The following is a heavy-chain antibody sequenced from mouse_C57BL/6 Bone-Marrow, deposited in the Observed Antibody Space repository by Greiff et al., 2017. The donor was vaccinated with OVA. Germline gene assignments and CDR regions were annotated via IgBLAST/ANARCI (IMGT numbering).Heavy chain of an antibody. V-gene: IGHV1-78*01. J-gene: IGHJ4*01. CDR2: IYPRDGST. D-gene: IGHD3-2*02. CDR1: GYTFTDHT. CDR3: ARPQLRLRHYYAMDY. Sequence: VQLQQSDAELVKPGASVKIYCKVSGYTFTDHTIHWMKQRPEQGLEWIGYIYPRDGSTKYNEKFKGKATLTADKSSSTAYMQLNSLTSEDSAVYFCARPQLRLRHYYAMDYWGQGTSVTVSS.